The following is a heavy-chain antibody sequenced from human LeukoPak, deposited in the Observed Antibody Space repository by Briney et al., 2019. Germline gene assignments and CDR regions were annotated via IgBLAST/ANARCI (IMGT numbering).Heavy chain of an antibody. CDR3: ASLNHDSSGTYYFDY. CDR1: GGSISSYY. J-gene: IGHJ4*02. V-gene: IGHV4-4*07. D-gene: IGHD3-22*01. Sequence: PSETLSLTCTVSGGSISSYYWSWIRQPAGKGLEWIGRIYTSGSTNYNPSLKSRVTISVDTSKNQFSLKLSSVTAADTAVYYCASLNHDSSGTYYFDYWGQGTLVTVSS. CDR2: IYTSGST.